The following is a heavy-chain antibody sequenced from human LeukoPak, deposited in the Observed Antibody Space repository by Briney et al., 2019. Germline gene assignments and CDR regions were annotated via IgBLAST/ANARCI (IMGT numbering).Heavy chain of an antibody. D-gene: IGHD3-22*01. CDR3: ARTGDSSGYAYYFDY. V-gene: IGHV4-59*01. CDR1: CGSISGYY. Sequence: SETLSLTCTVSCGSISGYYWSWIRQPPGKGLEWIGYIYDNGRFNYNPSLKSRVTISIDTSKNRFSLRLRSVTAADTAVYYCARTGDSSGYAYYFDYWGQGTLVTVSS. J-gene: IGHJ4*02. CDR2: IYDNGRF.